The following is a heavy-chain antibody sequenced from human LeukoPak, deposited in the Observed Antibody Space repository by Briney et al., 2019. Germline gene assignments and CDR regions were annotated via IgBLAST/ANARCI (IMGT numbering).Heavy chain of an antibody. CDR3: AKDSYGFFVGHFDP. V-gene: IGHV3-23*01. Sequence: PGGSLRLSCTASGFTFSSYAMSWVRQAPGKGLEWVSAISGSGGSSYYADSGKGRFTISRDNSKNTLYLQMNSLRAEDTAVYYCAKDSYGFFVGHFDPWGQGTLVTVSS. CDR2: ISGSGGSS. J-gene: IGHJ5*02. CDR1: GFTFSSYA. D-gene: IGHD3-3*01.